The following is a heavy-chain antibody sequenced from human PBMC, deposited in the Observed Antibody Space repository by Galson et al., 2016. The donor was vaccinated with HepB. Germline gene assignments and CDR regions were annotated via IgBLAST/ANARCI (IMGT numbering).Heavy chain of an antibody. D-gene: IGHD1-26*01. V-gene: IGHV5-51*03. CDR2: IYPGDSDT. CDR1: GSNFTEQW. Sequence: QSGAEVKKPGESLKISCKASGSNFTEQWIGWVRQMPGKGLEWMGIIYPGDSDTRYGPSFEGQVTVSADKSITTAFLQWNRLEASDTAMYYCASSGYTGNFLPYWGQGTLVTVSS. J-gene: IGHJ4*01. CDR3: ASSGYTGNFLPY.